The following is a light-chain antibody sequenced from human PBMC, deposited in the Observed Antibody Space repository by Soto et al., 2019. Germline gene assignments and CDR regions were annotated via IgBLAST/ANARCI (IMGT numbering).Light chain of an antibody. CDR3: PQYNNWLRA. V-gene: IGKV3-15*01. CDR1: QSVSSN. Sequence: EIVMTQSPATLSVSPGERATLSCRASQSVSSNLAWYQQKPGQAPRLLIYGASTRATGIPARFSGSGSGTEFTLTISSLQSEEFAVYYCPQYNNWLRAFGQGTKVEIK. J-gene: IGKJ1*01. CDR2: GAS.